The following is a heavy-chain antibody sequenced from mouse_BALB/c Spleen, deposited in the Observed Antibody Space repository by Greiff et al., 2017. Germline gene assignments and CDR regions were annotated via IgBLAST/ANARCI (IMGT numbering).Heavy chain of an antibody. J-gene: IGHJ3*01. CDR3: ARYGYDGFAY. CDR2: IDPSDSYT. CDR1: GYTFTSYW. Sequence: QVQLQQPGAELVKPGASVKLSCKASGYTFTSYWMHWVKQRPGQGLEWIGEIDPSDSYTNYNQKFKGKATLTVDKSSSTAYMQLSSLPSEDSAVYYCARYGYDGFAYWGQGTLVTVSA. V-gene: IGHV1-69*02. D-gene: IGHD2-2*01.